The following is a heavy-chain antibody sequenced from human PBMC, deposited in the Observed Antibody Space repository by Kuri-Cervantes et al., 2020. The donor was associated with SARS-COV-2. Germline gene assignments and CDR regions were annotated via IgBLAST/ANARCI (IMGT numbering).Heavy chain of an antibody. Sequence: LSLTCAASGFTFSNAWMSWVRQAPGKGLEWVGRIKSKTDGGTTDYAAPVKGRFTISRDDSKNTLYLQMNSLKTEDTAVYYCTTDPQYYDFWSGYYYYGMDVWGQETTVTVSS. CDR2: IKSKTDGGTT. V-gene: IGHV3-15*01. CDR1: GFTFSNAW. CDR3: TTDPQYYDFWSGYYYYGMDV. D-gene: IGHD3-3*01. J-gene: IGHJ6*02.